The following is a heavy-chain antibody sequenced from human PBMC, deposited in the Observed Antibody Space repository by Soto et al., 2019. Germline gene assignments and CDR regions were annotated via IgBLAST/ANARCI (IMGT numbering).Heavy chain of an antibody. CDR1: GGSISSYY. V-gene: IGHV4-59*08. CDR3: ARLNSDPITMVRGVIDSDAFDI. Sequence: SETLSLTCTVSGGSISSYYWSWIRQPPGKGLEWIGYIYYSGSTNYNPSLKSRVTISVDTSKDQFSLKLSSVTAADTAVYYCARLNSDPITMVRGVIDSDAFDIWGQGTMVTVSS. CDR2: IYYSGST. D-gene: IGHD3-10*01. J-gene: IGHJ3*02.